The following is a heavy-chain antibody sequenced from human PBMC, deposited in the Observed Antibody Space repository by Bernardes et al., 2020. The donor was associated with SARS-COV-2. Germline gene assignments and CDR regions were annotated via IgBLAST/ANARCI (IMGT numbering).Heavy chain of an antibody. CDR1: GFTFSKYG. Sequence: GGSLRLSCAASGFTFSKYGMNWVRQAPGKGPEWVAVISNDESNKYYADSVKGRFTISRDNSKNTLYLQMNSLRAEDTAVYYCARDRGYWTGYLDYWGQGTLGTVSS. CDR2: ISNDESNK. J-gene: IGHJ4*02. V-gene: IGHV3-30*03. D-gene: IGHD3-3*01. CDR3: ARDRGYWTGYLDY.